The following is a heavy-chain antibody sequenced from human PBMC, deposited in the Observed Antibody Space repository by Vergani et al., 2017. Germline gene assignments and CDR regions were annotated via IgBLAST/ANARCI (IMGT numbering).Heavy chain of an antibody. V-gene: IGHV3-23*04. CDR1: GFTFTNFA. CDR2: ICGSGRST. CDR3: AKDSGPTTDDAFHI. D-gene: IGHD1-26*01. J-gene: IGHJ3*02. Sequence: EVQLVESGGDLVQPGRSLRLSCAASGFTFTNFAMTWVRQAPGKGLEWVSTICGSGRSTFYADSVKGRFTISRDNSKNTVYLQLDSLRAEDTAIYYCAKDSGPTTDDAFHIWGQGTKVTVSS.